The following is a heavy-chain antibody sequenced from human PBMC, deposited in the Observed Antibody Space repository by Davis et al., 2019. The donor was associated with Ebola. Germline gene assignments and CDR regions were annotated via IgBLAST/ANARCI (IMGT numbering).Heavy chain of an antibody. V-gene: IGHV3-7*01. J-gene: IGHJ4*02. CDR1: GFDFKKYG. Sequence: GGSLRLSCPASGFDFKKYGMTWVRQAPGKGLEWVAYIQYSGIEKYYVESVEGRFTISSDDAKNSLLLQMTSPRADDTAVYYCVRGGYYYMDWGQGTLVTVSS. CDR2: IQYSGIEK. D-gene: IGHD3-22*01. CDR3: VRGGYYYMD.